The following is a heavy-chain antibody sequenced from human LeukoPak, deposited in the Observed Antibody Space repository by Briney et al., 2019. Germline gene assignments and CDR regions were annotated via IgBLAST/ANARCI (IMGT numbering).Heavy chain of an antibody. J-gene: IGHJ5*02. CDR3: ARDLGREYYGDYLNWFDP. V-gene: IGHV1-18*01. CDR2: ISAYNGNT. D-gene: IGHD4-17*01. CDR1: GYTFTSYG. Sequence: GASVKVSCKASGYTFTSYGISWVRQAPGQGLEWMGWISAYNGNTNYAQKLQGRVTMTTDTSTSTAYMELRSLRSDDTAVYYCARDLGREYYGDYLNWFDPWGQGTLVTVSS.